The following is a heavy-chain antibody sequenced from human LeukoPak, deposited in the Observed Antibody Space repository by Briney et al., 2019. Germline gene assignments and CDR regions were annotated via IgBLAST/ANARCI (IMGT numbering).Heavy chain of an antibody. CDR1: GGSISSYY. CDR3: ARAFSGYDSRDY. D-gene: IGHD5-12*01. CDR2: IYYSGST. J-gene: IGHJ4*02. V-gene: IGHV4-59*01. Sequence: SETLSLTCTVSGGSISSYYWSWIRQPPGKGLEWIGYIYYSGSTNYNPSLKSRVTISVDTSKNQFSLKLSSVTAADSAVYYCARAFSGYDSRDYWGQGTLVTVSS.